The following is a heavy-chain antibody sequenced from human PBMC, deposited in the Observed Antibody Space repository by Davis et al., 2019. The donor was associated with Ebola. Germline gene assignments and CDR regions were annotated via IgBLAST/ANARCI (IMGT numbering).Heavy chain of an antibody. CDR3: AISSSGWYGPFFDY. D-gene: IGHD6-19*01. J-gene: IGHJ4*02. V-gene: IGHV4-61*01. CDR2: IYYSGST. CDR1: GGSVSSGSYY. Sequence: SETLSLTCTVSGGSVSSGSYYWSWIRQPPGKGLEWIGYIYYSGSTNYNPSLKSRVTISVDTSKHQFSLKLSSVTAADTAVYYCAISSSGWYGPFFDYWGQGTLVTVSS.